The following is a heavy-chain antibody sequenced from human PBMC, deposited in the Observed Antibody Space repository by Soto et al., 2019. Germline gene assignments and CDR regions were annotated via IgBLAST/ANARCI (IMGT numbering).Heavy chain of an antibody. J-gene: IGHJ4*02. D-gene: IGHD4-17*01. CDR2: IIPIFGTA. V-gene: IGHV1-69*12. CDR1: GGTFSSYA. Sequence: QVQLVQSGAEVKKPGSSVKVSCKASGGTFSSYAISWVRQAPGQGLEWMGGIIPIFGTANYAQKFQGRVTITADESTNTAYMELSSLRSEDTAVHYCARYGDYVSYFHYWGQGTLVTVSS. CDR3: ARYGDYVSYFHY.